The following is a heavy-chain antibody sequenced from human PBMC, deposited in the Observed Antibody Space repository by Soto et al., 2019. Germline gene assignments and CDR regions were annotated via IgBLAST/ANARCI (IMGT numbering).Heavy chain of an antibody. Sequence: PSETLSLTCTVSGGSISSTLYYWGWIRQPPGKGLEWIGTIYYTGSTNYNPSLKSRVTISVGTSKNQFSLKLSSVTAADTAVYYCARVIAAAGPNWFDPWGQGTLVTVSS. CDR1: GGSISSTLYY. V-gene: IGHV4-39*07. CDR2: IYYTGST. D-gene: IGHD6-13*01. J-gene: IGHJ5*02. CDR3: ARVIAAAGPNWFDP.